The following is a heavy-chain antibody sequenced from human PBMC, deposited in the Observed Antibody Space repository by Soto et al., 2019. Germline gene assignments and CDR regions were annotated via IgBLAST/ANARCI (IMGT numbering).Heavy chain of an antibody. V-gene: IGHV1-2*04. CDR3: AVSYYYDSSGYYPFDY. Sequence: ASLKVSCKASGYTFTGYYMHWVRQAPGQGLEWMGWINPNSGGTNYAQKFQGWVTMTRDTSISTAYMELSRLRSDDTAVYYCAVSYYYDSSGYYPFDYWGQGTLVTVSS. J-gene: IGHJ4*02. CDR2: INPNSGGT. D-gene: IGHD3-22*01. CDR1: GYTFTGYY.